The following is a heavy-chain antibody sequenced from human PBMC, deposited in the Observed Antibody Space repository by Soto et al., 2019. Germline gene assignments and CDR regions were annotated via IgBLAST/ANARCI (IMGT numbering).Heavy chain of an antibody. D-gene: IGHD6-13*01. CDR1: GFTFDDYA. CDR3: AKDQYSSSWYGNWFDP. V-gene: IGHV3-43*02. J-gene: IGHJ5*02. CDR2: ISGDGGST. Sequence: GGSLRLSCATSGFTFDDYAMHWVRQAPGKGLEWVSLISGDGGSTYYADSVKGRFTISRDNSKHSLYLQMNSLRTEDTALYYCAKDQYSSSWYGNWFDPWGQGTLVIVSS.